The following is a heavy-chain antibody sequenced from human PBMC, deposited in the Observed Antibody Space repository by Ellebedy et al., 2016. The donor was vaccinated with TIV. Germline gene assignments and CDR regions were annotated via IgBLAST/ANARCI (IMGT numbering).Heavy chain of an antibody. CDR1: GFTFSSYS. J-gene: IGHJ4*02. D-gene: IGHD2-15*01. CDR2: IYNGAST. Sequence: GESLKISCAASGFTFSSYSMNWVRQAPGKGLEWVSMIYNGASTYYADSVKGRFTISRDNSKNTLYVQMNSLRAEDTAVYYCARAGSGGSFDYWGQGTLVTVSS. V-gene: IGHV3-66*01. CDR3: ARAGSGGSFDY.